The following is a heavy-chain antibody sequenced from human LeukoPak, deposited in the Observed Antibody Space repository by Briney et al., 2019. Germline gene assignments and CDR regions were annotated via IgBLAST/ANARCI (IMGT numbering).Heavy chain of an antibody. V-gene: IGHV1-24*01. CDR1: GYTLTELS. CDR3: ATESKGPGYYYYGMDV. CDR2: FDPEDGET. J-gene: IGHJ6*02. Sequence: ASVKVSCKVSGYTLTELSMHWVRQAPGKGLEWMGGFDPEDGETIYAQKFQGRVTMTEDTSTDTAYMELSSLRSEDTAVYYCATESKGPGYYYYGMDVWGQGTTVTVSS.